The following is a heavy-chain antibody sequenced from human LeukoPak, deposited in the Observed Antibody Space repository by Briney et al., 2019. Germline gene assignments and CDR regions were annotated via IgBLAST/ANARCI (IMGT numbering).Heavy chain of an antibody. CDR1: GYSFTSYC. D-gene: IGHD1-26*01. J-gene: IGHJ4*02. V-gene: IGHV5-51*01. CDR3: ARRRYRGSLKAFDY. CDR2: IYPGDSDT. Sequence: AGESLKITCKGSGYSFTSYCIGWVRQMPGKGLEWMGIIYPGDSDTRYSPSFQGQVTISADKSISTAYLQWSSLKASGTAMYYCARRRYRGSLKAFDYWAQGTLVTVSS.